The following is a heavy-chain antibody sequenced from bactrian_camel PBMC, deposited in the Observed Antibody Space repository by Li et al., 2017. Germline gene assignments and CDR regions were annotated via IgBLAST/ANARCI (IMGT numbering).Heavy chain of an antibody. V-gene: IGHV3S53*01. Sequence: QVQLVESGGGSVQAGGSLRLSCVASGHVIGYWCMAWFRQVAGKEREAVAEVASDHSTRYAEFVKGRFTISRDYNKHILFLQMNNLAPEDTAMYYCAADIASACSGIWYRRPIAFDYWGQGTQVTVS. J-gene: IGHJ6*01. CDR1: GHVIGYWC. D-gene: IGHD2*01. CDR2: VASDHST. CDR3: AADIASACSGIWYRRPIAFDY.